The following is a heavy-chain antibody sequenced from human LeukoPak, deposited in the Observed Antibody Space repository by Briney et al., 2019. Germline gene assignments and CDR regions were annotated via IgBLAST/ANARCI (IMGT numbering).Heavy chain of an antibody. CDR1: GYTFTDYY. CDR2: IKPDNGGT. CDR3: TREARVGNWFDP. Sequence: ASVKVSCKASGYTFTDYYIHWVRQAPGQGREWMGWIKPDNGGTNYAQKFQGSVTMTRDTSIRTVYMDLSRLRSDDTAVFYCTREARVGNWFDPWGQGTQVTVSS. V-gene: IGHV1-2*02. D-gene: IGHD2-2*01. J-gene: IGHJ5*02.